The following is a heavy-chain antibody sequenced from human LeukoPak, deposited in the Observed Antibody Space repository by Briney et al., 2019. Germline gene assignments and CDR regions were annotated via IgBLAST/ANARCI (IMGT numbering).Heavy chain of an antibody. CDR2: IYYSGST. CDR3: ARGAGTFDY. CDR1: GGSISRSNW. V-gene: IGHV4-4*02. D-gene: IGHD6-13*01. Sequence: SETLSLTCAASGGSISRSNWWSWVRQPPGKGLEWIGYIYYSGSTNYNPSLKSRVTISVDTSKNQFSLKLSSVTAADTAVYYCARGAGTFDYWGQGTLVTVSS. J-gene: IGHJ4*02.